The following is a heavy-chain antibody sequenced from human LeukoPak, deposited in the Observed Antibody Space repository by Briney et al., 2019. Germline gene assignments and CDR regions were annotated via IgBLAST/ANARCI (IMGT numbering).Heavy chain of an antibody. CDR1: GGSFSGYY. J-gene: IGHJ5*02. CDR2: INHSGST. Sequence: PSETLSLTCAVYGGSFSGYYWSWIRQPPGKGLEWIGEINHSGSTNYNPSLKSRVTISVDTSKNQFSLKLSSVTAADTAVYYCASGWGWLRSWFDPWGQGTLVTVSS. V-gene: IGHV4-34*01. CDR3: ASGWGWLRSWFDP. D-gene: IGHD5-12*01.